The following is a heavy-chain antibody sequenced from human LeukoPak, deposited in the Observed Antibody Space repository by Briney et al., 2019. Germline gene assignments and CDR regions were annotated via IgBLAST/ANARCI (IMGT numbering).Heavy chain of an antibody. Sequence: GGSLRLSCAASGFTFSSYSMNWVRQAPGKGLEWVANVKQDGSEKYYVDSVKGRFTISRDNAKNSLYLQMNSLRAEDTAVYYCARDTTADYYYYYMDVWGKGTTVTVSS. CDR3: ARDTTADYYYYYMDV. CDR1: GFTFSSYS. CDR2: VKQDGSEK. V-gene: IGHV3-7*01. J-gene: IGHJ6*03. D-gene: IGHD4-11*01.